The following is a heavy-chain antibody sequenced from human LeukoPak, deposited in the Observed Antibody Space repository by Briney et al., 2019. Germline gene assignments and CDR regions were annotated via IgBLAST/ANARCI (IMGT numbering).Heavy chain of an antibody. D-gene: IGHD1-26*01. CDR1: GFTFSNYW. CDR3: ARGRSGSHFDY. J-gene: IGHJ4*02. CDR2: INSDGSST. V-gene: IGHV3-74*01. Sequence: GGSLRLSCAASGFTFSNYWMHWVRQAPGKGLVWVSRINSDGSSTNCADSVKGRFTISRDNVKNTLYLQMNSLRAEDTAVYYCARGRSGSHFDYWGQGTLVTVSS.